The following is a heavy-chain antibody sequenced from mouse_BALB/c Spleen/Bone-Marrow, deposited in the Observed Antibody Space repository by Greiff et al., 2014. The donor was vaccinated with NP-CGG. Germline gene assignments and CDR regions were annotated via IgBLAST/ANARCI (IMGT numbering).Heavy chain of an antibody. D-gene: IGHD6-2*01. CDR2: IDPFNGGT. CDR1: GYSFTSYY. Sequence: QLQESGPELMKPGASVKISCKASGYSFTSYYMHWVKQSHGKSLEWIGYIDPFNGGTSYNQKFKGKATLTVDKSSSTAYTHLSSLTSEDSAVYYCAPLSRYFDVWGAGTTVTVSS. J-gene: IGHJ1*01. CDR3: APLSRYFDV. V-gene: IGHV1S135*01.